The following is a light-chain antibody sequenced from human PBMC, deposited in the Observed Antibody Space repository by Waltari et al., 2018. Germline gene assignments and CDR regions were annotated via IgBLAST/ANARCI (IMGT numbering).Light chain of an antibody. CDR2: DGN. CDR1: QSVATY. J-gene: IGKJ2*01. Sequence: EVVLTQSPGTLSLFPGERATLSCRASQSVATYLAWFQQRPGQAPRLLIYDGNKRATGSPSRFSGSGYGTAFTLTISSLEPEDFAVYYCQQRTDWLYTFGQGTKLEIK. V-gene: IGKV3-11*01. CDR3: QQRTDWLYT.